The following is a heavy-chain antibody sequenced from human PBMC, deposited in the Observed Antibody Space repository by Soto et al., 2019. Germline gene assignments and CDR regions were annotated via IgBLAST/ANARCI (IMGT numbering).Heavy chain of an antibody. Sequence: PSETLSLTCTVSGGSISSGDYYWSWIRQPPGKGLEWIGYIYYSGSTYYNPSLKSRVTISVDTSKNQFSLKLSSVTAADTAVYYCARVDTIFGVAINWFDPWSQGTLVTVSS. CDR3: ARVDTIFGVAINWFDP. D-gene: IGHD3-3*01. CDR2: IYYSGST. J-gene: IGHJ5*02. V-gene: IGHV4-30-4*01. CDR1: GGSISSGDYY.